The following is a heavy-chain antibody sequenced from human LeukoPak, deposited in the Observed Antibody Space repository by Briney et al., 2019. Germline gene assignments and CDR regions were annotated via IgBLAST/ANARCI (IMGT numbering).Heavy chain of an antibody. Sequence: SETLSLTCAVYGGSFSSYYWSWIRQPPGKGLEWIGYIYYSGSTNYNPSLKSRVTISVDTSKNQFSLKLSSVTAADTAVYYCARAAGRDGYNMDYWGQGTLVTVSS. CDR1: GGSFSSYY. CDR2: IYYSGST. V-gene: IGHV4-59*01. D-gene: IGHD5-24*01. J-gene: IGHJ4*02. CDR3: ARAAGRDGYNMDY.